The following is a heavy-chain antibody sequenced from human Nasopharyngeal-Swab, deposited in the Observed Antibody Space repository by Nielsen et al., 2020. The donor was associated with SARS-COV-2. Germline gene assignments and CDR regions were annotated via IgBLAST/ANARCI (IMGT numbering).Heavy chain of an antibody. J-gene: IGHJ5*02. Sequence: GESLKIPCAASGFTFSSYAMHWVRQAPGKGLEWVAVISYDGSNKYYADSVKGRFTISRDNSKNTLYLQMNSLRAEDTAVYYCARGRPYYDFWSGYYQDWFDPWGQGTLVTVSS. CDR2: ISYDGSNK. D-gene: IGHD3-3*01. CDR1: GFTFSSYA. V-gene: IGHV3-30*04. CDR3: ARGRPYYDFWSGYYQDWFDP.